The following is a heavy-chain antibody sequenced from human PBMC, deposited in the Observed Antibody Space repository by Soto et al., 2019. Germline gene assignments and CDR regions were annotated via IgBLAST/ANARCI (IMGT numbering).Heavy chain of an antibody. Sequence: SQTLSLTCAISGDSVSSNSAAWNWTRQSPSRGLEWLGRTYYRSKWYNDYAVSVKSRITINPDTSKNQFSLQLNSVTPEDTAVYYCARGSSSYYKGFYCYYLDFWGKGTTVTVSS. D-gene: IGHD3-10*01. CDR1: GDSVSSNSAA. J-gene: IGHJ6*03. CDR2: TYYRSKWYN. CDR3: ARGSSSYYKGFYCYYLDF. V-gene: IGHV6-1*01.